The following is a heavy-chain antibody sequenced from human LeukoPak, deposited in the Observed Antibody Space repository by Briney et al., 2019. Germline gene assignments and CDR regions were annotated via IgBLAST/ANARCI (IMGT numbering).Heavy chain of an antibody. D-gene: IGHD6-13*01. CDR2: MKDEGRQK. Sequence: GGSLRLSWVASGFTFSDFWMSWVRQPQGKGGEWVTNMKDEGRQKFYVDSGKGRFTVPRANAKPSWYLQISTLRAVDPPVYYCVIGPLVTASGFACGQGPLLSVS. CDR1: GFTFSDFW. V-gene: IGHV3-7*03. J-gene: IGHJ5*02. CDR3: VIGPLVTASGFA.